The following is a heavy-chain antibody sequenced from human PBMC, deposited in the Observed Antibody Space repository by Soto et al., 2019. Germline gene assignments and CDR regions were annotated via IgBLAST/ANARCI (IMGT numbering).Heavy chain of an antibody. V-gene: IGHV3-21*04. CDR1: GLNFEKCS. CDR3: ATDRGDIEVVPATT. CDR2: ISPSSTYI. Sequence: PVGSLRLSCAASGLNFEKCSMNWVRQPPGKGPEWLASISPSSTYIRYADSVKGRFTISRDNARNSLSLQMMNLRADDTAIYYCATDRGDIEVVPATTWGQGTLVTVSS. D-gene: IGHD2-15*01. J-gene: IGHJ4*02.